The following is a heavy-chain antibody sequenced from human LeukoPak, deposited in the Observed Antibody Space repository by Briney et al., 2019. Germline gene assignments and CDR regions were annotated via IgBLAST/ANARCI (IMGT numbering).Heavy chain of an antibody. D-gene: IGHD2-15*01. CDR2: ISYDGSNK. CDR3: ARSTGDCSGGTCYSDFDC. V-gene: IGHV3-30*05. CDR1: GFTFSSYG. J-gene: IGHJ4*02. Sequence: GRSLRLSCAASGFTFSSYGMHWVRQAPGKGLEWVAVISYDGSNKYYADSVKGRFTISRDNSKNTLYLQMNSLRAEGTAVYYCARSTGDCSGGTCYSDFDCWGQGALVTVSS.